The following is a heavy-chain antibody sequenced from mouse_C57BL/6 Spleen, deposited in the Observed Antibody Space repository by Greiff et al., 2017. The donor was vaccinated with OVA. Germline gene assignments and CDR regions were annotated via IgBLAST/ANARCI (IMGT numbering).Heavy chain of an antibody. D-gene: IGHD2-1*01. Sequence: QVQLQQSGAELVMPGASVKLSCKASGYTFTSYWMHWVKQRPGQGLEWIGEIDPSDSYTNYNQKFKGKSTLTVDKSSSTAYMQLSSLTSEDSAVYYCARIYGNYDAMDYWGQGTSVTVSS. CDR2: IDPSDSYT. V-gene: IGHV1-69*01. CDR1: GYTFTSYW. CDR3: ARIYGNYDAMDY. J-gene: IGHJ4*01.